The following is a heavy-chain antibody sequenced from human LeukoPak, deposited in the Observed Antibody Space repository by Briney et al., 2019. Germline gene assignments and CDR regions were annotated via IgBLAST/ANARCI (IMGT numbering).Heavy chain of an antibody. CDR1: GFTFSSYP. V-gene: IGHV3-30-3*01. CDR3: ARANHGDYGAHFDY. CDR2: VSYDESNK. D-gene: IGHD4-17*01. Sequence: GGSLRLSCAASGFTFSSYPMHWVRQAPGKGLEWVAVVSYDESNKYYADSVKGRFTISRDNSKNTLYLQMNSLRAEDTAVYYCARANHGDYGAHFDYWGQGTLVTVSS. J-gene: IGHJ4*02.